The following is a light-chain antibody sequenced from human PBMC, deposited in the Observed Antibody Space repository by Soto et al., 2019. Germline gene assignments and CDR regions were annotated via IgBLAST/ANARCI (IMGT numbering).Light chain of an antibody. CDR1: QSINKY. CDR3: QHPYSTPFT. CDR2: GAS. V-gene: IGKV1-39*01. Sequence: DIQMTQSPSSLSASVGDRVTITCRASQSINKYINWYQQKPGKAPNLLINGASSLQSGVQSSFNSSGSETDVTLTISNRQPEDFATCACQHPYSTPFTFDPGTKVDIK. J-gene: IGKJ3*01.